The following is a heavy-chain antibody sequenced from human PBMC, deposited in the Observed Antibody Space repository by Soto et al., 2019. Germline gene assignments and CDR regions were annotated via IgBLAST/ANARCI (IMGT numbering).Heavy chain of an antibody. Sequence: ASVKVSCKASGYTFSDYYIHWVRQAPGQGLEWMGWINPNSGGTKYAPKFQGGVTMTRDTSITTTYMELSRLRSGDTAVYYCAREPATAKPEGVDFWGQGTLVTVSS. V-gene: IGHV1-2*02. J-gene: IGHJ4*02. D-gene: IGHD1-1*01. CDR3: AREPATAKPEGVDF. CDR1: GYTFSDYY. CDR2: INPNSGGT.